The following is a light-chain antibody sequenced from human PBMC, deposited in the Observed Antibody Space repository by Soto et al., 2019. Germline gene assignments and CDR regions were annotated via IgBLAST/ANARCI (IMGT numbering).Light chain of an antibody. CDR1: QSISSW. CDR2: DAS. Sequence: DIQMTQSPSTLSASVGDRVTITCRASQSISSWLAWYQQKPGKAPKLLIYDASSLESGVPSRFSGSGSGTEFTLTISSLQPDDFATYYCQQYNSPWTFGQGTKADIK. CDR3: QQYNSPWT. V-gene: IGKV1-5*01. J-gene: IGKJ1*01.